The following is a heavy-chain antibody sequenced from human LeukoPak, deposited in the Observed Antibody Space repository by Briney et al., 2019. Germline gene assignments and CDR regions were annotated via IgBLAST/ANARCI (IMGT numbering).Heavy chain of an antibody. J-gene: IGHJ4*02. CDR1: GGSISSDY. Sequence: PSETLSPACTVSGGSISSDYWTWIRQPPGKGLEWIGRIYTSETTIYSPSLKSRVTMSVDMSKNQFSLKLTSVTAADTAMYYCATEPPYYYDSSGYYAYWGQGTLVTVSS. CDR2: IYTSETT. V-gene: IGHV4-4*07. CDR3: ATEPPYYYDSSGYYAY. D-gene: IGHD3-22*01.